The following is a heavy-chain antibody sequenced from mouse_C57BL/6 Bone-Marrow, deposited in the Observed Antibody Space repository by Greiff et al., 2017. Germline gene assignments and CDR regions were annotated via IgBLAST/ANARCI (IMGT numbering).Heavy chain of an antibody. Sequence: VQLQQPGAELVRPGTSVKLSCKASGYTFTSYWMHWVKQRPGQGLEWIGVIDPSDSYTNYNQQFKGKATLTVDTSSSTAYMQLSSLTSEDSAVYYGARGESFAYWGKGTLVTVSA. CDR3: ARGESFAY. V-gene: IGHV1-59*01. CDR1: GYTFTSYW. CDR2: IDPSDSYT. J-gene: IGHJ3*01.